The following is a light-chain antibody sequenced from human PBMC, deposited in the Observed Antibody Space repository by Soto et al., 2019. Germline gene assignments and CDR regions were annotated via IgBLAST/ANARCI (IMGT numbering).Light chain of an antibody. J-gene: IGKJ3*01. CDR1: QTLSINS. CDR2: AAS. V-gene: IGKV3-20*01. Sequence: EIVLTQSQDTLSLSPGERATLFCRASQTLSINSLAWYQQKPGQAPRLLIYAASTRHTGIPYRFNGSGSGTDFTLTINRLEPEDFAVYFCQQYDGAPLTFGPGTKVDVK. CDR3: QQYDGAPLT.